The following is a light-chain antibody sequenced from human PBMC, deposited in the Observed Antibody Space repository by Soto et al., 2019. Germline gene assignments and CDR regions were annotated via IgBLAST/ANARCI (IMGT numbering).Light chain of an antibody. Sequence: EIVMTQSPATLSVSPGERATLSCRASQSVSGNLAWYQQKPGQTPWLLIYGASTRATGIPARFSGSGSGTEFTLTISRLQSEDFAIYYCQQYNNWPPITFGQGTRLEIK. CDR2: GAS. CDR1: QSVSGN. CDR3: QQYNNWPPIT. V-gene: IGKV3-15*01. J-gene: IGKJ5*01.